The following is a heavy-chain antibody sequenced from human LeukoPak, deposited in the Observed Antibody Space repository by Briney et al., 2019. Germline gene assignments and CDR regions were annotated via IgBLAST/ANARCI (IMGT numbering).Heavy chain of an antibody. D-gene: IGHD2-8*01. Sequence: ASVKVSCKASGYTFTSYYMHWVRQAPGQGLEWMGIINPSGGSTSYAQKFQGRVTITRDTSTSTVYMELSSLRSEDTAVYYCARDRSMYRRIIPNYYYYYGMDVWGQGTTVTVSS. CDR1: GYTFTSYY. CDR3: ARDRSMYRRIIPNYYYYYGMDV. J-gene: IGHJ6*02. CDR2: INPSGGST. V-gene: IGHV1-46*01.